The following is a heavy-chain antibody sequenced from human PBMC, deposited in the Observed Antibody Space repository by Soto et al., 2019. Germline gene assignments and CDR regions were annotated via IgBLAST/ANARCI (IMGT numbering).Heavy chain of an antibody. Sequence: GSLRLSCAASGFTFSNFAMSWVRQAPGKGLEWVSSVFGGDTYYADSVEGRFTISRDNSKSTVYLQLSSLSAGDTAVYYCAKDRLNGNAVWDAFDIWGQGTMVTVSS. CDR1: GFTFSNFA. J-gene: IGHJ3*02. D-gene: IGHD2-8*01. CDR2: VFGGDT. V-gene: IGHV3-23*01. CDR3: AKDRLNGNAVWDAFDI.